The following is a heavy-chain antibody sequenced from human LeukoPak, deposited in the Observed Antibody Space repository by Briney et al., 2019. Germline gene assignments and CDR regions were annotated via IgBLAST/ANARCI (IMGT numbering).Heavy chain of an antibody. V-gene: IGHV1-2*02. Sequence: ASVTVSCKASGYTFTGYYMHWVRQAPGQGLEWMGWINPNSGGTNYAQKFQGRVTMTRDTSISTAYMELSRLRSDDTAVYYCARGIVAVPAGFLWYWGQGTLVTVSS. D-gene: IGHD2-2*01. CDR2: INPNSGGT. CDR1: GYTFTGYY. CDR3: ARGIVAVPAGFLWY. J-gene: IGHJ4*02.